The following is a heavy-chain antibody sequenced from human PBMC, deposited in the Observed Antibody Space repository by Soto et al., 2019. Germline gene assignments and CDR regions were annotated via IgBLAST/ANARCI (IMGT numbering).Heavy chain of an antibody. J-gene: IGHJ4*02. Sequence: PGGSLRLSCAASGFTFSSYNMNWVRQAPGKGLEWVSTISASGGSTYYADSVKGRFTISRDNSKKSLFLRMNSLRAEDTAVYYCAKVGPTAYYFDYWGQGTLVTVSS. CDR2: ISASGGST. D-gene: IGHD1-26*01. V-gene: IGHV3-23*01. CDR3: AKVGPTAYYFDY. CDR1: GFTFSSYN.